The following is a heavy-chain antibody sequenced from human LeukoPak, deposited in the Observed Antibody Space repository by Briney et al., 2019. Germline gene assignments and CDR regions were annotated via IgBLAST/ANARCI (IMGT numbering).Heavy chain of an antibody. CDR3: ARDQSPRWLLTPQPFDI. CDR2: IIPNFGTG. Sequence: SVKVSCTASGGTFSSNAISWVRQAPGQGLEWMGRIIPNFGTGNYAQKFQGRVTITADESTSTAYMELSSLRSEDTAVYYCARDQSPRWLLTPQPFDIWGQGTMVTVSS. J-gene: IGHJ3*02. D-gene: IGHD5-24*01. CDR1: GGTFSSNA. V-gene: IGHV1-69*13.